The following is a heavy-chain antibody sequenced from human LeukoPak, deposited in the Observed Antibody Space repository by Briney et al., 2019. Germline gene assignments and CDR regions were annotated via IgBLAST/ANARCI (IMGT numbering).Heavy chain of an antibody. D-gene: IGHD5-18*01. Sequence: ASVKVSCKASGYTFTGYYMHWVRQAPGQGLEWMGWINPNSGGTNYAQKFQGRVTMTRDTSISTASMELSRLRSDDTAVYYCARDSIPGYSYGFGYWGQGTLVTVSS. V-gene: IGHV1-2*02. J-gene: IGHJ4*02. CDR3: ARDSIPGYSYGFGY. CDR1: GYTFTGYY. CDR2: INPNSGGT.